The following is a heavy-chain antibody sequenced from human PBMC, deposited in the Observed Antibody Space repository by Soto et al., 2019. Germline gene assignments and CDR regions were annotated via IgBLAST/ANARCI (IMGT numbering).Heavy chain of an antibody. CDR3: AREVGGSYFGDYFDY. CDR2: IYYSGST. J-gene: IGHJ4*02. Sequence: QVQLQESGPGLVKPSQTLSLTCTVSGGSISSGDYYWSWIRQPPGKGLEWIGYIYYSGSTYYNPSLKSRVTISVDTSKNQFSLKLSSVTAADTAVYYCAREVGGSYFGDYFDYWGQGTLVTVSS. V-gene: IGHV4-30-4*01. D-gene: IGHD1-26*01. CDR1: GGSISSGDYY.